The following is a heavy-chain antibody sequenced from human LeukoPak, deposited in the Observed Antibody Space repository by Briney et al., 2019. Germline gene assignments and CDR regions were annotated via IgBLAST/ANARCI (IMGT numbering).Heavy chain of an antibody. D-gene: IGHD3-3*01. CDR3: ASLVGGYYPPVEAFDV. CDR1: GFSFRSGW. J-gene: IGHJ3*01. V-gene: IGHV3-74*01. CDR2: INGDGSTT. Sequence: PGGSLRLSCAASGFSFRSGWMHWVCPAPGKELVWVSRINGDGSTTNYADSVRGRFTISRDNAKNTLYLQMNSLRADDSAVYFCASLVGGYYPPVEAFDVWGQGTMVTVSS.